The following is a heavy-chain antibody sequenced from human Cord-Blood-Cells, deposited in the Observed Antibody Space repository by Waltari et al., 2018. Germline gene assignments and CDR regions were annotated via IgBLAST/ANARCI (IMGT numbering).Heavy chain of an antibody. CDR2: INHSGST. V-gene: IGHV4-34*01. J-gene: IGHJ4*02. D-gene: IGHD5-12*01. CDR1: GGSFSGYY. CDR3: ARGLRGDRDIVATIDY. Sequence: QVQLQQWGAGLLKPSETLSLTCAVYGGSFSGYYWSWMPQPPGKGLEWIGEINHSGSTNYNPSLKSRVTISVDTSKNQFSLKLSSVTAADTAVYYCARGLRGDRDIVATIDYWGQGTLVTVSS.